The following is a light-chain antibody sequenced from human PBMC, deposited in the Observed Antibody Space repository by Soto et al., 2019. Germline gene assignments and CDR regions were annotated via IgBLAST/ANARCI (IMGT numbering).Light chain of an antibody. CDR1: SSDVGGYNY. J-gene: IGLJ1*01. CDR3: SSYAGTTLYV. CDR2: EVS. Sequence: QAALTQPPSASGSPGQSVIISCTGTSSDVGGYNYVSWYQQHPGKAPKVIIYEVSKRPSGVPDRFSGSKSGHTASLTVSGLQAEDEADYYCSSYAGTTLYVFGTGTKVTVL. V-gene: IGLV2-8*01.